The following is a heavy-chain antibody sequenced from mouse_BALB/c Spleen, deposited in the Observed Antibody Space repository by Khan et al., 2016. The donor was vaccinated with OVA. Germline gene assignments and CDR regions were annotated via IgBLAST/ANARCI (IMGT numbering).Heavy chain of an antibody. CDR1: GFSLTSFG. V-gene: IGHV2-3*01. Sequence: QVQLKESGPGLVAPSQSLSITCTVSGFSLTSFGVNWVRQPPGKGLEWLGVIWGDGNTNYPSALISRLSISKDSSKSQVFLKLNSLQTDDTATYYCASYYCNYPYAMDYWGQGTSVTVSS. CDR3: ASYYCNYPYAMDY. D-gene: IGHD2-10*01. J-gene: IGHJ4*01. CDR2: IWGDGNT.